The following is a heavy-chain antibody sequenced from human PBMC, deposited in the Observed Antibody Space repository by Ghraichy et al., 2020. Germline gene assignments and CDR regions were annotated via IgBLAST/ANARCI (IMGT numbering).Heavy chain of an antibody. J-gene: IGHJ4*02. CDR1: GFTFSSYG. CDR3: AKDIVGALDYYYYFDY. Sequence: GSLRLSCAASGFTFSSYGMHWVRQAPGKGLEWVAVISYDGSNKYYADSVKGRFTISRDNSKNTLYLQMNSLRAEDTAVYYCAKDIVGALDYYYYFDYWGQGTLVTVSS. CDR2: ISYDGSNK. D-gene: IGHD1-26*01. V-gene: IGHV3-30*18.